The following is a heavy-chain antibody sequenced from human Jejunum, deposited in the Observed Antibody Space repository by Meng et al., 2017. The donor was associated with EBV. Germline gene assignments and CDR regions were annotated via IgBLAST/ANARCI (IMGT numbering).Heavy chain of an antibody. J-gene: IGHJ5*02. Sequence: EVQLIQSGAEVKKPGATVKISCKVSGYIFSDYYIHWVRQAPGEGLEWMGLVDPQDDETLYAEKFQGRVTITADTSPDTAYMELGSLRSEDTAIYYCALVLRARFNYFDPWGQGTLVTVSS. CDR3: ALVLRARFNYFDP. CDR2: VDPQDDET. CDR1: GYIFSDYY. D-gene: IGHD4/OR15-4a*01. V-gene: IGHV1-69-2*01.